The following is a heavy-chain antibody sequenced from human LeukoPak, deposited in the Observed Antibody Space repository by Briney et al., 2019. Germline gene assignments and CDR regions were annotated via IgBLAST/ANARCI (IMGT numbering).Heavy chain of an antibody. V-gene: IGHV4-34*01. J-gene: IGHJ6*03. Sequence: PSETLSLTCAVYGGSFSGYYWSWIRQPPGKGLEWIGEINHSGSTDYNPSLKSRVTISGDTSKNQFSLKLSSVTAADTAVYYCARGRRFTYYYDSSGYSANYYMDVWGKGTTVTASS. CDR3: ARGRRFTYYYDSSGYSANYYMDV. CDR1: GGSFSGYY. D-gene: IGHD3-22*01. CDR2: INHSGST.